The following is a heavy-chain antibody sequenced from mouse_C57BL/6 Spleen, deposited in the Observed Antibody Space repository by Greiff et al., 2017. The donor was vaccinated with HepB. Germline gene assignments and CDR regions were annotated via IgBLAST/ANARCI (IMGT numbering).Heavy chain of an antibody. CDR3: ARDGDYYGYDEAVYAMDY. J-gene: IGHJ4*01. D-gene: IGHD2-2*01. Sequence: EVKLVESGGGLVKPGGSLKLSCAASGFTFSSYAMSWVRQTPEKRLEWVATISDGGSYTYYPDNVKGRFTISRDNAKNNLYLQMSHLKSEDTAMYYCARDGDYYGYDEAVYAMDYWGQGTSVTVSS. CDR1: GFTFSSYA. CDR2: ISDGGSYT. V-gene: IGHV5-4*01.